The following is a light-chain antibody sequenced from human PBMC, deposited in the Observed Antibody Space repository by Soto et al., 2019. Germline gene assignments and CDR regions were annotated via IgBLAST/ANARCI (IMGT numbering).Light chain of an antibody. CDR3: SSYNGRSHWV. CDR1: SSDIGGYDY. Sequence: QSALTQPASVSGSPGQSITISCTGTSSDIGGYDYVSWYQQYPGKAPKLIIYEVSNRPSGISVRFSGSKSGSAASLTVSGLQAEDEADYYCSSYNGRSHWVFGGGTKVTVL. V-gene: IGLV2-14*01. J-gene: IGLJ3*02. CDR2: EVS.